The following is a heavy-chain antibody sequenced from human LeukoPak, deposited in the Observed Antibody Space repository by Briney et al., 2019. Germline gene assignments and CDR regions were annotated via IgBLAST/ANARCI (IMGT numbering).Heavy chain of an antibody. CDR1: GYSISSGYF. J-gene: IGHJ4*02. CDR2: IYDSGST. CDR3: AREGLQSYLDY. V-gene: IGHV4-61*01. Sequence: PSETLSLTCTVSGYSISSGYFWGWIRQPPGKGLEWIGYIYDSGSTNYNPSLKSRVTISVDTSKNQFSLKLSSVTAADTAVYYCAREGLQSYLDYWGQGTLVIVSS. D-gene: IGHD4-11*01.